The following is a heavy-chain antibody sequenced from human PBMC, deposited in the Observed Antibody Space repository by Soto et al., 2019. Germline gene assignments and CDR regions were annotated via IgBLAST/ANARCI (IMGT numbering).Heavy chain of an antibody. Sequence: QVQLVESGGGVVQPGRSLRLSCAASGFTFSSYAMHWVRQAPGKGLEWVAVISYDGSNKYYADSVKGRFTISRDNSKNTLYLQMNSLRAEDTAVYYCARGAQWRRYFDYWGQGTLVTVSS. D-gene: IGHD6-19*01. CDR3: ARGAQWRRYFDY. CDR1: GFTFSSYA. J-gene: IGHJ4*02. V-gene: IGHV3-30-3*01. CDR2: ISYDGSNK.